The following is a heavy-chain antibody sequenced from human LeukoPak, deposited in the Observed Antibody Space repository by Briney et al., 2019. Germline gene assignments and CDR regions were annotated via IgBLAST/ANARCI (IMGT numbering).Heavy chain of an antibody. D-gene: IGHD3-3*01. CDR2: ITSYNGNT. V-gene: IGHV1-18*01. CDR3: ARDLPRFLEWLPSPLDY. Sequence: ASVKVSCKASGYTFSSYGISWVRQAPGQGLEWMGWITSYNGNTKYAQQLQGRVTMTTDTSTGTAYMELRSLRSDDTAVYYCARDLPRFLEWLPSPLDYWGQGTLVTVSS. CDR1: GYTFSSYG. J-gene: IGHJ4*02.